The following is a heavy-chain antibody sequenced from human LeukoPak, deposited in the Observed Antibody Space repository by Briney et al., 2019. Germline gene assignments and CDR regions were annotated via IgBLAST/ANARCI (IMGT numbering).Heavy chain of an antibody. V-gene: IGHV3-74*01. CDR1: GFTFSNYW. Sequence: GGSLRLSCEASGFTFSNYWMHWVRQAPGKGLMWVSQISTDGSQTFYADSVKGRFTISRDNAKNTLYLQMDSLRPEDTAVYYCVRSLRSADFWGQGTLVTVSS. J-gene: IGHJ4*02. CDR3: VRSLRSADF. CDR2: ISTDGSQT.